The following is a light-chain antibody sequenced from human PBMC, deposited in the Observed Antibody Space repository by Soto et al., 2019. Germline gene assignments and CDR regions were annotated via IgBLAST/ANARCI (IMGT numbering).Light chain of an antibody. CDR3: QHYNSYSEA. Sequence: DIQMTQSPSTLSGSVGDRVTITCRASQTISSWLDGYQQNPGKEAKLLSDKASTLTSGVPSRFSGIGSGTEFTLTISSLQPDDFATYYCQHYNSYSEAFGQGTKVDIK. CDR2: KAS. J-gene: IGKJ1*01. CDR1: QTISSW. V-gene: IGKV1-5*03.